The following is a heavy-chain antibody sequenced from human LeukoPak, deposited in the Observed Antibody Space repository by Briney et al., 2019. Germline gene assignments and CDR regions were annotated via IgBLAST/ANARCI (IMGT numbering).Heavy chain of an antibody. CDR3: ARDVRGMGSIFGGVGGY. J-gene: IGHJ4*02. V-gene: IGHV7-4-1*02. D-gene: IGHD3-3*01. CDR1: GYTFTSYA. Sequence: ASVKVSCKASGYTFTSYAMNWVRQAPGQGLEWMGWINTNTGNPTYAQGFTGRFVFSLDTSVSTAYLQISSLKAEDTAVYYCARDVRGMGSIFGGVGGYWGQGTLVTVSS. CDR2: INTNTGNP.